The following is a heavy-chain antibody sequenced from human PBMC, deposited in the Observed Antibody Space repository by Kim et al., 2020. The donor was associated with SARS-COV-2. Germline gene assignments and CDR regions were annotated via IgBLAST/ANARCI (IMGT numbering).Heavy chain of an antibody. CDR1: GGSISSSSYY. J-gene: IGHJ3*02. CDR2: IYYSGST. CDR3: ARDLSSGWYWAFDI. Sequence: SETLSLTCTVSGGSISSSSYYWGWIRQPPGKGLEWIGSIYYSGSTYYNPSLKSRVTISVDTSKNQFSLKLSSVTAADTAVYYCARDLSSGWYWAFDIWGQGTMVTVSS. D-gene: IGHD6-19*01. V-gene: IGHV4-39*07.